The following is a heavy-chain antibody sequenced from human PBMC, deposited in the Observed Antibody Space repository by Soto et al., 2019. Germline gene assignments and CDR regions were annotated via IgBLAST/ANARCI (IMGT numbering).Heavy chain of an antibody. D-gene: IGHD1-7*01. J-gene: IGHJ6*02. CDR3: ARDQGGTTLYCHGMDV. Sequence: QVQLVESGGGVVQPGRSLRLSCAASGFTFSSYAMHWVRQAPGQGLEWVALISYDGSNKYYADSVKGRFTISRDNSKNARYLQMNSLRPEDTAVDHWARDQGGTTLYCHGMDVWGQGTTVTVS. CDR2: ISYDGSNK. V-gene: IGHV3-30-3*01. CDR1: GFTFSSYA.